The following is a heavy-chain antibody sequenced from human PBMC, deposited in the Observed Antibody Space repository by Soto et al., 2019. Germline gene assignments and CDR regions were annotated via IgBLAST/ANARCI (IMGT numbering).Heavy chain of an antibody. V-gene: IGHV1-2*04. J-gene: IGHJ4*02. Sequence: ASVKVSCKASGYTFTGYYMHWVRQAPGQGLEWMGWINTNSGGTNYAQKFQGWVTMTRDTSISTAYMELRSLRSDDTAVYYCARDIHYYDSSGSDYWGQGTQVTVSS. D-gene: IGHD3-22*01. CDR1: GYTFTGYY. CDR3: ARDIHYYDSSGSDY. CDR2: INTNSGGT.